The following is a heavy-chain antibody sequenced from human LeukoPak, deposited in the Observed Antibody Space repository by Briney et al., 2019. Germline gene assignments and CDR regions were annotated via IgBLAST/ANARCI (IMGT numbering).Heavy chain of an antibody. Sequence: GGSLRLSCAASGFTFSDNWMHWVRQAPGKGLVWVSVISSDGRSTIYADSVRGRFTISRDNAKNTLYLQMDSLRAEDTAVYFCASQLGGNVYWGQGTLVTVSS. J-gene: IGHJ4*02. CDR3: ASQLGGNVY. CDR2: ISSDGRST. D-gene: IGHD3-16*01. CDR1: GFTFSDNW. V-gene: IGHV3-74*01.